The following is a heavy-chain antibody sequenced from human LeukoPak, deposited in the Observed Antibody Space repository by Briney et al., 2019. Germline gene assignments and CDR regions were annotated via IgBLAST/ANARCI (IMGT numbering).Heavy chain of an antibody. Sequence: SETLSLTCTVSGGSISSYYWSWIRQPPGKGLEWIGYIYYSGSTNYNPSLKSRVTISVDTSKNQFSLKLSSVTAADTAVYYCASLTRADYYYYGMDVWGQGTLVTVSS. CDR2: IYYSGST. J-gene: IGHJ6*02. CDR1: GGSISSYY. V-gene: IGHV4-59*01. CDR3: ASLTRADYYYYGMDV.